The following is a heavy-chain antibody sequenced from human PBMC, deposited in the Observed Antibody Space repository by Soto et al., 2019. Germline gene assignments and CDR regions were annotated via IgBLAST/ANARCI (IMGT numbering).Heavy chain of an antibody. V-gene: IGHV5-51*01. CDR3: AIAYYYDSSGYYYFDY. D-gene: IGHD3-22*01. CDR1: GYSFTGYW. Sequence: GESLKISCKGSGYSFTGYWIGWVRQMPGKGLEWMGIIYPGDSDTRYSPSFQGQVTISADKPISTAYLQWSSLKASDTAMYYCAIAYYYDSSGYYYFDYWGQGTLVTV. CDR2: IYPGDSDT. J-gene: IGHJ4*02.